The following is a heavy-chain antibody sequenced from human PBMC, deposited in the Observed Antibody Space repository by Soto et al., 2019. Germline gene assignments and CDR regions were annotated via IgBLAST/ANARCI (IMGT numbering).Heavy chain of an antibody. CDR3: ARWVGGSMYDTSGKYDS. V-gene: IGHV3-30*03. Sequence: QVQLVESGGGVVQPGRSLRLTCAASGFIFSGSGMHWVRQAPGKGLEWVALVSNDGIRKYYGDSVKGRFTISRDNAENTLYLQMNSLRAEDPAVYYCARWVGGSMYDTSGKYDSWGQGTLVTVSS. CDR1: GFIFSGSG. J-gene: IGHJ5*01. CDR2: VSNDGIRK. D-gene: IGHD3-22*01.